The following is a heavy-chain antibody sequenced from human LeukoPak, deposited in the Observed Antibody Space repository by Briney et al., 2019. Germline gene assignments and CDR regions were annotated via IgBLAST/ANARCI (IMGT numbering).Heavy chain of an antibody. D-gene: IGHD5-24*01. J-gene: IGHJ4*02. CDR1: GYTFTSYW. CDR2: IYPGDSDT. V-gene: IGHV5-51*01. CDR3: ARQRDGYSDY. Sequence: TTGESLKISCKGSGYTFTSYWIGWVRQMPGKGLGWMGIIYPGDSDTRYSPSFQGQVTISADKSISTAYLQWRSLKASDTAMYYCARQRDGYSDYWGQGTLVTVSS.